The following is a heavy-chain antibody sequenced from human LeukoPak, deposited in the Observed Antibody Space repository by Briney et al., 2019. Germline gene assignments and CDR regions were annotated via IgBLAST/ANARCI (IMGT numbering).Heavy chain of an antibody. Sequence: GGSLRLSCAASGFTFSSYAMHWVRQAPGKGLEWVAVISYDGSNKYYADSVKGRFTISRDNSKNTLYLQMNSLRAEDTAVYYCARPFDYGDYDSYYYGMDVWGQGTTVTVSS. CDR2: ISYDGSNK. V-gene: IGHV3-30-3*01. CDR1: GFTFSSYA. CDR3: ARPFDYGDYDSYYYGMDV. D-gene: IGHD4-17*01. J-gene: IGHJ6*02.